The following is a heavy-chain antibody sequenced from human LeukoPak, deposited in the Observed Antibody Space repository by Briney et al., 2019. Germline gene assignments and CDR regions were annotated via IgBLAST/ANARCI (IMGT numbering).Heavy chain of an antibody. Sequence: SQTLSLTCAISGDSVSSNSAAWNWIRQTPSRGLEWLGTTYYRSKWYNDYAVSVKSRITINPDTSKNQFSLQLNSVTPEDTAVYYCARLSGYHWESFYDYWGQGTLVTVSS. D-gene: IGHD5-12*01. J-gene: IGHJ4*02. CDR1: GDSVSSNSAA. V-gene: IGHV6-1*01. CDR3: ARLSGYHWESFYDY. CDR2: TYYRSKWYN.